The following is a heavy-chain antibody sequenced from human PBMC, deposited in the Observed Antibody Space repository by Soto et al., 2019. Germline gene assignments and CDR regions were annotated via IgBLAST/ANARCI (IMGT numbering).Heavy chain of an antibody. D-gene: IGHD4-17*01. CDR3: ARDLDYGDYRITDY. CDR2: IWYDGSNK. Sequence: QVQLVESGGGVVQPGRSLRLSCAASGFTFSSYGMHWVRQAPGKGLEWVAVIWYDGSNKYYADSVKGRFTISRDNSKNTLYLQMNSLRAEDTAVYYCARDLDYGDYRITDYWGQGTLVTVSS. V-gene: IGHV3-33*01. J-gene: IGHJ4*02. CDR1: GFTFSSYG.